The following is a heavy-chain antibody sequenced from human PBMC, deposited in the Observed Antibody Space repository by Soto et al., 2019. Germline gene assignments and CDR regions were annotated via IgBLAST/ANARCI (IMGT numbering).Heavy chain of an antibody. V-gene: IGHV3-7*05. CDR3: ARYVYSYGVDPYYYYGMDV. Sequence: GGSLRLSCAASGFTFSSYWMSWVRQAPGKGLEWVANIKQDGSEKYYVDSVKGRFTISRDNAKNSLYLQKNSLRAEDTAVYYWARYVYSYGVDPYYYYGMDVWGQGTTVTVSS. J-gene: IGHJ6*02. CDR2: IKQDGSEK. D-gene: IGHD5-18*01. CDR1: GFTFSSYW.